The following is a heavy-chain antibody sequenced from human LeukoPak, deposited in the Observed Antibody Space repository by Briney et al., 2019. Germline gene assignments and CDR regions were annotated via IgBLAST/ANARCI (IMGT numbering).Heavy chain of an antibody. D-gene: IGHD2-2*01. CDR3: AGCSSTRCYNWFDP. Sequence: SETLSLTCTVSGGSISSYYWSWIRQPPGKGLEWIGYIYYSGSTNYNPSLKSRVTISVDPSKNQFSLKLSSVTAADTAVYYCAGCSSTRCYNWFDPWGQGTLVTVSS. CDR2: IYYSGST. V-gene: IGHV4-59*01. CDR1: GGSISSYY. J-gene: IGHJ5*02.